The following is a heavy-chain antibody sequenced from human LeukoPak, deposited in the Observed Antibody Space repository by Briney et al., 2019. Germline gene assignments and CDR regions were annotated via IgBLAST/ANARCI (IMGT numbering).Heavy chain of an antibody. J-gene: IGHJ4*02. CDR3: ARLVGATSAGYYFDY. CDR2: IGSSTTYT. D-gene: IGHD1-26*01. Sequence: AGGSLRLSCAASGFTFSDYYMTWIRQAPGKGLEWVSYIGSSTTYTNYADSVKGRFTISRDNAKNSLYLQMNSLRAEDTAVYYCARLVGATSAGYYFDYWGQGTLVTVSS. V-gene: IGHV3-11*03. CDR1: GFTFSDYY.